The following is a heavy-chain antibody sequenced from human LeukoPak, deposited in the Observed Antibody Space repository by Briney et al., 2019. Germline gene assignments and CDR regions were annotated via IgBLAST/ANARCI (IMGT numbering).Heavy chain of an antibody. CDR2: IIPIFGTA. Sequence: SVKVSCKASGGTFSSYAISWVRQAPGQGLEWMGGIIPIFGTANYAQKFQGRVTITTDESTSTAYMELNSLRSEDTAVYYCARGGYYDSSGYSLFYYWGQGTLVTVSS. D-gene: IGHD3-22*01. CDR1: GGTFSSYA. CDR3: ARGGYYDSSGYSLFYY. J-gene: IGHJ4*02. V-gene: IGHV1-69*05.